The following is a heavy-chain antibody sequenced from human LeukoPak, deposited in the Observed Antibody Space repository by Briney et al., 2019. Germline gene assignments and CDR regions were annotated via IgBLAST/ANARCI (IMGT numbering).Heavy chain of an antibody. CDR1: GFTFSSYN. CDR3: ANTKQFEY. CDR2: ITSSSSSI. V-gene: IGHV3-21*01. J-gene: IGHJ4*02. D-gene: IGHD1-1*01. Sequence: PGGSLRLSCAASGFTFSSYNMNWVRQAPGKGLEWVSSITSSSSSIYYADSVKGRFTISRDNAKNSLYLQMNSLSAEDTAVYYCANTKQFEYWGQGTLVTVSS.